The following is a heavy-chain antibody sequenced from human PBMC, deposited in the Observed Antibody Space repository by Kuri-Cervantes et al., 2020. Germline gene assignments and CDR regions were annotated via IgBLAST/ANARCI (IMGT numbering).Heavy chain of an antibody. Sequence: GSLRLSCTVSGGSISSSSYYWGWIRQPPGKGLEWIGSIKNSGSTYYYPSLQSRVTISVDTAKNQFSLNLSSVTAADTAVYYCARHWDDYVVVVISETPGWFDPWGQGTLVTVSS. D-gene: IGHD2-21*01. J-gene: IGHJ5*02. CDR2: IKNSGST. CDR3: ARHWDDYVVVVISETPGWFDP. V-gene: IGHV4-39*01. CDR1: GGSISSSSYY.